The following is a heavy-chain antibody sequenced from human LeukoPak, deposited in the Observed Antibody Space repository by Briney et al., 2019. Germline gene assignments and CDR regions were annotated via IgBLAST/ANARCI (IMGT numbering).Heavy chain of an antibody. CDR3: AKEGQWLGYFDY. CDR1: GFTFSSYG. CDR2: ISYDGSNK. D-gene: IGHD6-19*01. J-gene: IGHJ4*02. V-gene: IGHV3-30*18. Sequence: GGSLRLSCAASGFTFSSYGMHWVCQAPGKGLEWVAVISYDGSNKYYADSVKGRFTISRDNSKNTLYLQMNSLRAEDTAVYYCAKEGQWLGYFDYWGQGTLVTVSS.